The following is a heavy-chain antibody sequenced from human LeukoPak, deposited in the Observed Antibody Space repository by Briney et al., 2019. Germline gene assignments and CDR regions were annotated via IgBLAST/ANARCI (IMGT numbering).Heavy chain of an antibody. CDR3: ARLNDWKWLVLPRQYFDY. J-gene: IGHJ4*02. Sequence: TSETLSLTCTVSGGSISSNYYYWGWIRQPPGKGLEWIGSISYSGSTYYNPSLKSRVTISVDTPKNQFSLKLSSVTAADTAVYYCARLNDWKWLVLPRQYFDYWGQGTLVTVSS. V-gene: IGHV4-39*01. CDR2: ISYSGST. CDR1: GGSISSNYYY. D-gene: IGHD6-19*01.